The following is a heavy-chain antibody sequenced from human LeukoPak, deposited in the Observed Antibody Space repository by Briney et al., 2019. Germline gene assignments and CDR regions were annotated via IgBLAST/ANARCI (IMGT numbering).Heavy chain of an antibody. CDR1: GYTFTSYY. Sequence: ASVKVSCKASGYTFTSYYMHWVRQAPGQGLEWMGIINPSGGRTSYEQKFKGRVTMTRDTSTRTVYMELSSLRSEDTAVYYCARVSTGPPTINNWFDPWGQGTLVTVSS. V-gene: IGHV1-46*01. CDR2: INPSGGRT. J-gene: IGHJ5*02. CDR3: ARVSTGPPTINNWFDP.